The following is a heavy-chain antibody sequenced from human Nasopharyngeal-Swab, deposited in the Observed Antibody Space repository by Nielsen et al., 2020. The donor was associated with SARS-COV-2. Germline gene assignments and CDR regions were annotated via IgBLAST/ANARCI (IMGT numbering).Heavy chain of an antibody. CDR2: ISYDGSNK. V-gene: IGHV3-30*04. J-gene: IGHJ4*02. D-gene: IGHD3-22*01. CDR3: ARGDRGHFDY. Sequence: GESLKISCAASGFTFSSYAMHWVRQAPGKGLEWVAVISYDGSNKYYADSVKGRSTISRDNSKNTLYLQMNSLRAEDTAVYYCARGDRGHFDYWGQGTLVTVSS. CDR1: GFTFSSYA.